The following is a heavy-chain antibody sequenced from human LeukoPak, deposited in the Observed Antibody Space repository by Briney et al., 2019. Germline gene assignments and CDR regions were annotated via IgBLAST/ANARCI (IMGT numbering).Heavy chain of an antibody. J-gene: IGHJ4*02. D-gene: IGHD3-9*01. V-gene: IGHV3-30*03. CDR3: ALIVNDILTGPIWFDY. Sequence: GGSLRLSCAASGFTFTNYGMHWVRQAPGKGLEWVAVISYDGNYKYYADSVKGRFTISRDNAKNSLYLQMNSLRVEDTAVYYCALIVNDILTGPIWFDYWGQGTLVTVSS. CDR2: ISYDGNYK. CDR1: GFTFTNYG.